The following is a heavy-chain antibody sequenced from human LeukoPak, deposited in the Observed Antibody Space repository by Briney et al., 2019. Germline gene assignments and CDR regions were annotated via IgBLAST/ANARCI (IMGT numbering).Heavy chain of an antibody. J-gene: IGHJ4*02. Sequence: AGGSLRLSCAASGFTFSSYWMSWVRQAPGKGLEWVANIKQDGSEKYYVDSVKGRFTISRDNAKNSLYLQMNSLRAEDTAVYYCARVTLGYDSSGYYYMFDYWGQGTLVTVSS. CDR1: GFTFSSYW. V-gene: IGHV3-7*01. D-gene: IGHD3-22*01. CDR3: ARVTLGYDSSGYYYMFDY. CDR2: IKQDGSEK.